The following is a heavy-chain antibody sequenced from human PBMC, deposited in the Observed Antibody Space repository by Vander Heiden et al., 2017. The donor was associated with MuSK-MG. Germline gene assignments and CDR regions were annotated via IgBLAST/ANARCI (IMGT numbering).Heavy chain of an antibody. CDR1: GFTFRSYS. D-gene: IGHD3-9*01. CDR2: ISSSSSYI. CDR3: ARDYYDILTGYSAFDY. J-gene: IGHJ4*02. V-gene: IGHV3-21*01. Sequence: EVQLVASGGGLVKPGGSLRLSCAASGFTFRSYSMNWVRQAPGKGLEWVSSISSSSSYIYYADSVKGRFTISRDNAKNSLYLQMNSLRAEDTAVYYCARDYYDILTGYSAFDYWGQGTLVTVSS.